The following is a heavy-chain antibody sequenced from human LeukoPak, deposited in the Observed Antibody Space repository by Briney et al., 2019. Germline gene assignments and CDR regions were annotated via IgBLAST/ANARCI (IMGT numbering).Heavy chain of an antibody. D-gene: IGHD3-10*01. CDR1: GYTFTGYY. CDR2: INPDSGNT. J-gene: IGHJ5*02. Sequence: ASVKVSCKASGYTFTGYYIHWVRQAPGQGLECLGWINPDSGNTKYTQKFQGRVTMTTDTSFNTTYMELSRLTSDDTASYYCARERGVRGPRGNWFDPWGQGTQVIVSS. V-gene: IGHV1-2*02. CDR3: ARERGVRGPRGNWFDP.